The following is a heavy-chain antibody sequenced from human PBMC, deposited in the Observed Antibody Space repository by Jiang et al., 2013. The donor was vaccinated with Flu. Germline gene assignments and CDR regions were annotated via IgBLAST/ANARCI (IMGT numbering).Heavy chain of an antibody. CDR1: GGSISSGGYY. D-gene: IGHD6-6*01. CDR3: ARVNSSFMSPFDY. CDR2: IYYSGST. J-gene: IGHJ4*02. V-gene: IGHV4-31*03. Sequence: GSGLVKPSETLSLTCTVSGGSISSGGYYWSWIRQHPGKGLEWIGYIYYSGSTYYNPSLKSRVTISVDTSKNQFSLKLSSVTAADTAVYYCARVNSSFMSPFDYWGQGTLVTVSS.